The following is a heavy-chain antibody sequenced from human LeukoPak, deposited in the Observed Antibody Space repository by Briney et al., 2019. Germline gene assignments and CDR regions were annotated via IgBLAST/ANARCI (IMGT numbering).Heavy chain of an antibody. J-gene: IGHJ4*02. D-gene: IGHD3-22*01. V-gene: IGHV4-59*11. CDR1: GGSISSHY. CDR2: IYYSGIT. CDR3: ARGRRTYYYDSSGYYHPYQLDY. Sequence: SETLSLTCTVSGGSISSHYWSWIRQPPGKGLEWIGYIYYSGITNYNPSLKSRVTISVDTSKNQFSLKLSSVTAADTAVYYCARGRRTYYYDSSGYYHPYQLDYWGQGTLVTVSS.